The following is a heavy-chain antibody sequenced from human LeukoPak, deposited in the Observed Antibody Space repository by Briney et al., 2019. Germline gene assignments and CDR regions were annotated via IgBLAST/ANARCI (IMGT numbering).Heavy chain of an antibody. J-gene: IGHJ2*01. D-gene: IGHD1-26*01. Sequence: ASVKVSCKASGYTFTSYGISWVRQAPGQGLEWMGWISAYNGNTNYAQKLQGRVTMTTDTSTSTAYMELRSLRSDDTAVYYCARGWDLRPNRNWYFDLWGRGTLVTVSS. CDR1: GYTFTSYG. CDR2: ISAYNGNT. CDR3: ARGWDLRPNRNWYFDL. V-gene: IGHV1-18*01.